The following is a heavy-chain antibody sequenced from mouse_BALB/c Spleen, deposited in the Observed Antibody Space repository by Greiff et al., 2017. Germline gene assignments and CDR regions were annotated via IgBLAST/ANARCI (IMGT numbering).Heavy chain of an antibody. CDR3: ARSGSVAY. CDR1: GFTFSSYT. J-gene: IGHJ3*01. CDR2: ISNGGGST. V-gene: IGHV5-12-2*01. D-gene: IGHD1-3*01. Sequence: EVNVVESGGGLVQPGGSLKLSCAASGFTFSSYTMSWVRQTPEKRLEWVAYISNGGGSTYYPDTVKGRFTISRDNAKNTLYLQMSSLKSEDTAMYYCARSGSVAYWGQGTLVTVSA.